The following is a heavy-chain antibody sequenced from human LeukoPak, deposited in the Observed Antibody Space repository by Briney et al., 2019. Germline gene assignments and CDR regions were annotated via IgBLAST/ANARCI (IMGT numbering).Heavy chain of an antibody. J-gene: IGHJ4*02. V-gene: IGHV4-30-4*01. CDR3: ARKVYNGYAPFDY. CDR2: IYYSGST. Sequence: SRTLSLTCTVSGGSISSGDYYWSWIRQPPGKGLELIGYIYYSGSTYYNPSLKSRVTISVDTSKNQFSLKLSSVTAADTAVYYCARKVYNGYAPFDYWGQGTLVTVSS. CDR1: GGSISSGDYY. D-gene: IGHD5-12*01.